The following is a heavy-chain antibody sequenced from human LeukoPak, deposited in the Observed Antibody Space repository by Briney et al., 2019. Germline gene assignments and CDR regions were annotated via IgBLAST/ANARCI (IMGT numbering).Heavy chain of an antibody. CDR1: GYTFTSYG. J-gene: IGHJ4*02. CDR3: ARGPRGSYGSGWPPFDY. D-gene: IGHD6-19*01. V-gene: IGHV1-18*01. Sequence: GASVKVSCKASGYTFTSYGISWVRQAPGQGLEWMGWISAYNGNTNYAQKLQGRVTTTTDTSTSTAYMELRSLRSDDTAVYYCARGPRGSYGSGWPPFDYWGQGTLVTVSS. CDR2: ISAYNGNT.